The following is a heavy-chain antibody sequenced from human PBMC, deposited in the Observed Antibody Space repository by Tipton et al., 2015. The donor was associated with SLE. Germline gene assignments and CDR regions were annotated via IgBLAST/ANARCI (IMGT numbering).Heavy chain of an antibody. D-gene: IGHD3-22*01. CDR1: GGSISSYY. J-gene: IGHJ4*02. CDR3: ASYYYDSSGGY. V-gene: IGHV4-59*08. CDR2: IYYSGST. Sequence: GLVKPSETLSLTCTVSGGSISSYYWSWIRQPPGKGLEWIGYIYYSGSTNYNPSLKSRVTISVDTSKNQFSLKLSSVTAADTAVYYCASYYYDSSGGYWGQGTLVTVSS.